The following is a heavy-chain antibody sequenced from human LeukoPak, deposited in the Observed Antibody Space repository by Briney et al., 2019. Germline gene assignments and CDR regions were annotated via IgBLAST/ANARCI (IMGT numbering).Heavy chain of an antibody. CDR2: ISSSSSYI. CDR3: AREGSDGEYPAY. Sequence: PGGSLRLSCAASGFSVSTNYMNWVRQASGKGLEWVSSISSSSSYIYYADSVKGRFTISRDNAKNSLYLQLNSLRAEDTAVYYCAREGSDGEYPAYWGQGTLVTVSS. CDR1: GFSVSTNY. J-gene: IGHJ4*02. V-gene: IGHV3-21*01. D-gene: IGHD4-17*01.